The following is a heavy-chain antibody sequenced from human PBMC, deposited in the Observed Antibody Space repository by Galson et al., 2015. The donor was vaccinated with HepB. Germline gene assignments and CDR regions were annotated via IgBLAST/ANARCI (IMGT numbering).Heavy chain of an antibody. CDR3: ARVSPGYYAMDV. CDR1: GFNFNSYS. J-gene: IGHJ6*02. CDR2: ITTSSNYI. Sequence: SLRLSCATSGFNFNSYSMHWVRQAPGKGPEWVSSITTSSNYIYYADSVKGRFTISRDNAKNSLYLQMNSLRAEDTAVYYCARVSPGYYAMDVWGQGTTVTVSS. V-gene: IGHV3-21*01.